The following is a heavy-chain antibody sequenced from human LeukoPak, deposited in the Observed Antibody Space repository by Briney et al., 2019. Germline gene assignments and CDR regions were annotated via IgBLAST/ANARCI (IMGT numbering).Heavy chain of an antibody. CDR2: ISGSGEST. Sequence: PGGSLRLSCAASGFIFSNYAITWIRQAPGKGLEWVSKISGSGESTYYGDSVKGRFTISRDNSKNTLYLQMNSLRAEDTAVYYCAKDVRFLEWLFDLWGRGTLVTVSS. CDR1: GFIFSNYA. V-gene: IGHV3-23*01. D-gene: IGHD3-3*01. J-gene: IGHJ2*01. CDR3: AKDVRFLEWLFDL.